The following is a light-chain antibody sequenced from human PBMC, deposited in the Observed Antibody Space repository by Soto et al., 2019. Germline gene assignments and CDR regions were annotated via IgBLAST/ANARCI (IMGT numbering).Light chain of an antibody. CDR3: QQYNSYWT. CDR2: KAS. CDR1: QTIISL. Sequence: DIQMTQSPSTLSASVGDRVTITCRASQTIISLLSWYQQKPGKAPKLLIYKASSLESGVPSRFSGSASGTEFTLTISSLQPDDFATYYCQQYNSYWTFGQGTKVDIK. V-gene: IGKV1-5*03. J-gene: IGKJ1*01.